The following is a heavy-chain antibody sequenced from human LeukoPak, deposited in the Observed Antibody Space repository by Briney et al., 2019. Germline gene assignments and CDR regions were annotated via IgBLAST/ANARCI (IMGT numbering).Heavy chain of an antibody. J-gene: IGHJ4*02. D-gene: IGHD3-10*01. V-gene: IGHV3-30*18. Sequence: PGGSLRLSCAASGFTFSSYSMNWVRQAPGKGLEWVAVISYDGSNKYYADSVKGRFTISRDNSKNTLYLQMNSLRAEDTAVYYCAKVGWFGDFDYWGQGTLVTVSS. CDR1: GFTFSSYS. CDR3: AKVGWFGDFDY. CDR2: ISYDGSNK.